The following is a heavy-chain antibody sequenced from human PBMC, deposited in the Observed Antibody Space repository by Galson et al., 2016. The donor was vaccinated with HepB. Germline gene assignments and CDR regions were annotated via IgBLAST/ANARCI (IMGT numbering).Heavy chain of an antibody. Sequence: SLRLSCAASGFTVSSNYMTWVRQAPGKGLEWVSSISASGGWTNYADSVKGRFTISRDNSRDTLYLQMNSLRGDDTAVYFCAKGPAGHYTPWGSYRDEWWGQGTLVTVSS. D-gene: IGHD3-16*02. J-gene: IGHJ4*02. CDR2: ISASGGWT. V-gene: IGHV3-23*01. CDR1: GFTVSSNY. CDR3: AKGPAGHYTPWGSYRDEW.